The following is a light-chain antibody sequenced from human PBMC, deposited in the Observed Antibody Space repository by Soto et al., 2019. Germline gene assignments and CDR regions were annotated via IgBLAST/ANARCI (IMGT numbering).Light chain of an antibody. J-gene: IGKJ1*01. CDR1: QRVNSDY. Sequence: EIVLTQSPGTLSLSPGEGATLSCRASQRVNSDYSAWYQQKPGQAPRLVIHGASTRATGIPDRFTGSGSGTDFTLTIRRLEPEDFAVYYCHQYGSSPRTFGQGTKVDIK. V-gene: IGKV3-20*01. CDR3: HQYGSSPRT. CDR2: GAS.